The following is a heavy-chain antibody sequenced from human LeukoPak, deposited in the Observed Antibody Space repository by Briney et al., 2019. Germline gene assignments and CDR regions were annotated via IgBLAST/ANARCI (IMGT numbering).Heavy chain of an antibody. Sequence: GGSLRLSCAASGFTFTIYAMNWVPHAPGKGLEWVSTISGSGGSTYYAGSVKGRFTISRDNSKNALYLQMSGLRADDTAVYYCAKNAVACTADPIYDYWGQGTLVTVSS. CDR1: GFTFTIYA. CDR3: AKNAVACTADPIYDY. D-gene: IGHD6-19*01. V-gene: IGHV3-23*01. J-gene: IGHJ4*02. CDR2: ISGSGGST.